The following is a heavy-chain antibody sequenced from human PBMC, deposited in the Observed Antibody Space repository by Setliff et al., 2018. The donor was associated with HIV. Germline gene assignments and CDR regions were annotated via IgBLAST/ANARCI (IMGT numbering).Heavy chain of an antibody. Sequence: PGGSLRLSCAASGFTFSSYSMNWVRQAPGKGLEWVSSISSSADTTFYADSVKGRFTISRDNSKNTVYLQMNSLRAEDTAEYYCAKELAASGLGYFDSWGRGILVTVSS. CDR3: AKELAASGLGYFDS. V-gene: IGHV3-23*01. CDR1: GFTFSSYS. CDR2: ISSSADTT. J-gene: IGHJ4*02. D-gene: IGHD3-22*01.